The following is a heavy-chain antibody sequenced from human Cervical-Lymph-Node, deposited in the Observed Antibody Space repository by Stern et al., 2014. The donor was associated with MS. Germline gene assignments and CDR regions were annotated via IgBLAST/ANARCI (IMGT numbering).Heavy chain of an antibody. D-gene: IGHD5-18*01. CDR1: GGSISSGNYH. CDR2: IYHSGNT. V-gene: IGHV4-30-4*01. Sequence: VQLLESGPGLVKPSQTLTLTCTVSGGSISSGNYHWSWIRQPPGKGLEWIGYIYHSGNTYYNPSLKSRVTISADTSKNQLSLRLTSVTAADTAVYYCATRPPGQLWLPYFDYWGQGALVTVSS. CDR3: ATRPPGQLWLPYFDY. J-gene: IGHJ4*02.